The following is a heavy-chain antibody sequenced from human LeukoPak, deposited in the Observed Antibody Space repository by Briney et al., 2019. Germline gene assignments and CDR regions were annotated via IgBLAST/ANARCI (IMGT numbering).Heavy chain of an antibody. J-gene: IGHJ5*02. Sequence: GESLKISCKSSGYSFTTYWIAWVRQMPGKGLEWMGIIYPGDSDTRYSPSFQGQVTISADKSITTAYLQWSSLRASDTAMYYCARHHYSNYVGNWFDPWGQGTLVTVSS. V-gene: IGHV5-51*01. CDR1: GYSFTTYW. CDR3: ARHHYSNYVGNWFDP. CDR2: IYPGDSDT. D-gene: IGHD4-11*01.